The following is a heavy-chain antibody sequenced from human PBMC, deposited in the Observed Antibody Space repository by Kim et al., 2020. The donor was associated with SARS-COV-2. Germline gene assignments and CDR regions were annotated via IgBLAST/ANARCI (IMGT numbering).Heavy chain of an antibody. CDR2: ISGDGGST. CDR1: GFTFDDYA. Sequence: GGSLRLSCAASGFTFDDYAMHWVRQAPGKGLEWVSLISGDGGSTYYADSVKGRFTISRDNSKNSLYLQMNSLRTEDTALYYCAKDRPYGSGRFPGWFDPWGQGTLVTVSS. V-gene: IGHV3-43*02. CDR3: AKDRPYGSGRFPGWFDP. J-gene: IGHJ5*02. D-gene: IGHD3-10*01.